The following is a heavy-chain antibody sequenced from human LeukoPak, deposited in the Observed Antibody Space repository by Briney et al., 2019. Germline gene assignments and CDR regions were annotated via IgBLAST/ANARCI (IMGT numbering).Heavy chain of an antibody. V-gene: IGHV4-34*01. CDR1: GGSFSGYY. CDR3: ARGRMLGRHNYYYYMDV. CDR2: INNSGST. J-gene: IGHJ6*03. D-gene: IGHD3-10*02. Sequence: PSETLSLTCAVYGGSFSGYYSSWIRQPPGKGLEWIAEINNSGSTNYNPSLKSRVTISVDQSKNQFSLKLSSVTAADTAVYYCARGRMLGRHNYYYYMDVWGKGTTVTGSS.